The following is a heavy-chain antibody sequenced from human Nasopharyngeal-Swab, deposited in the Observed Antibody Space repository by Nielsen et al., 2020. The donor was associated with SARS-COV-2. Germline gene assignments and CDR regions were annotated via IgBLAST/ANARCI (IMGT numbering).Heavy chain of an antibody. D-gene: IGHD6-6*01. CDR1: GFTFSSYS. CDR3: ARDGYSSSWYAFDI. CDR2: ISSSSSTI. Sequence: GGSLRLSCTASGFTFSSYSMNWVRQAPGKGLEWVSYISSSSSTIYYADSVKGRFTISRDNAKNSLYLQMNSLRDEDTAVYYCARDGYSSSWYAFDIWGQGTMVTVSS. V-gene: IGHV3-48*02. J-gene: IGHJ3*02.